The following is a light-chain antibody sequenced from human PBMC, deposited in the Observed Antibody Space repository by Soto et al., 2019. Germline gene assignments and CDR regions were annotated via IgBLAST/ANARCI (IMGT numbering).Light chain of an antibody. CDR2: EVS. J-gene: IGLJ2*01. CDR1: SNDVGGYNY. CDR3: SSFTSRTTVL. Sequence: QSALTQPASVSGSPGQSITISCTGTSNDVGGYNYVSWYQQHPGKAPKLMMYEVSNRHSGVSDRFSGSKSGNTASLIISGLLAEDEADYYCSSFTSRTTVLFGGGTKLTVL. V-gene: IGLV2-14*01.